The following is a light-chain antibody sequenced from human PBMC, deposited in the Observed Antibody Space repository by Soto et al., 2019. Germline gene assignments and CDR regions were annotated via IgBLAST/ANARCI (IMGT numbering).Light chain of an antibody. Sequence: DTVLTQSPGTLSLSPGERATLFCRASQSITSNHLAWYQQKPGQAPRLLIYGASSRATGIPDRFSGSGSGTDFTLTISRLEPEDFAVYYCQQHGTSPPSWTFGQGTKVEIK. CDR3: QQHGTSPPSWT. J-gene: IGKJ1*01. CDR2: GAS. CDR1: QSITSNH. V-gene: IGKV3-20*01.